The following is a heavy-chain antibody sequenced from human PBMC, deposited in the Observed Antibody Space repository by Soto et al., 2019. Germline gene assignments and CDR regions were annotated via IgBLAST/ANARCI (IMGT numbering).Heavy chain of an antibody. CDR3: TTEGNSRLVNVDY. CDR2: IKSKTDGGTT. V-gene: IGHV3-15*01. D-gene: IGHD4-4*01. CDR1: GVTFSNAW. Sequence: GGSLRLSSAASGVTFSNAWMSWVRQAPGKGLEWVGRIKSKTDGGTTDYAAPVKGRFTISRDDSKNTLYLQMNSLKTEDTAVYSCTTEGNSRLVNVDYWGQGTLVTVSS. J-gene: IGHJ4*02.